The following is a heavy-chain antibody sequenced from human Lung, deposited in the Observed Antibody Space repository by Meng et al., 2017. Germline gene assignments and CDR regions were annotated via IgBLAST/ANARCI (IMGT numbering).Heavy chain of an antibody. CDR2: IGYSGTI. V-gene: IGHV4-39*01. CDR1: GVSTTSTSYY. Sequence: QLQLQESGPGLVKPSETLSLTCTVSGVSTTSTSYYWDWIRQSPAKGLEWIGTIGYSGTIVYNPSLSSRVTMTLDTSKNQFSRKLSSVTAPDTAVYYCARRVHDGSGHHYFDYWGQGTLVTVSS. CDR3: ARRVHDGSGHHYFDY. D-gene: IGHD3-22*01. J-gene: IGHJ4*02.